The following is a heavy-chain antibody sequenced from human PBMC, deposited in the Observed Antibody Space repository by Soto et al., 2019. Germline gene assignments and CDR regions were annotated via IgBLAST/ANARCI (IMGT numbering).Heavy chain of an antibody. Sequence: GGSLRLSCAASGFTFSNAWMNWVRQAPGKGLEWVGRIKSKTDGGTTDYAAPVKGRFTISRDDSKNTLYLQMNSLKTEDTAVYYCTTGTGNDYYYYGMDVWGQGTTVTVSS. D-gene: IGHD1-1*01. CDR1: GFTFSNAW. CDR3: TTGTGNDYYYYGMDV. CDR2: IKSKTDGGTT. V-gene: IGHV3-15*07. J-gene: IGHJ6*02.